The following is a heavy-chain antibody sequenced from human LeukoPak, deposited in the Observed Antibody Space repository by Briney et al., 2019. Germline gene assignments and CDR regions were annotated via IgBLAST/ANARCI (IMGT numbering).Heavy chain of an antibody. CDR1: GFTFSDYY. Sequence: GGSLRLSCAASGFTFSDYYMSWIRQAPGKGLEWVSYISSSGSTINYADSVKGRFTISSDNAKNSLYLQMNSLRAEDTAVYYCARSRTNYDNVWGSFRSYYFDYWGQGTLVTVSS. CDR3: ARSRTNYDNVWGSFRSYYFDY. J-gene: IGHJ4*02. V-gene: IGHV3-11*01. CDR2: ISSSGSTI. D-gene: IGHD3-16*02.